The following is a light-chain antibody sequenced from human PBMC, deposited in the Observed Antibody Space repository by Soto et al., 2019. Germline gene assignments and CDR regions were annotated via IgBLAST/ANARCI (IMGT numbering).Light chain of an antibody. V-gene: IGLV2-14*01. CDR3: SSYASNRDVV. CDR2: DVS. Sequence: QSALTQPASVSGSPGQSITISCTGTSSDVGGYNFVAWYQQHPGKAPKLMIYDVSNRPSGVSDRISGSKSGNTASLTISGLQAEDEAEYYCSSYASNRDVVFGGGTKLTVL. CDR1: SSDVGGYNF. J-gene: IGLJ2*01.